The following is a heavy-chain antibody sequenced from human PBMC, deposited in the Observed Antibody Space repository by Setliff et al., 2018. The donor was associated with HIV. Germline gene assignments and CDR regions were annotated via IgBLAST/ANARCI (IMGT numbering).Heavy chain of an antibody. CDR3: AREDYYYYGMDV. Sequence: ASVKVSCKASGYTFTGYYIHWVRQAPGQGLEWMGWINPNNGGTNYAQKFQGRVTMTRDTSISTAYMELSRLRSDDTAVYYCAREDYYYYGMDVWGQGTTVTVFS. J-gene: IGHJ6*02. CDR2: INPNNGGT. CDR1: GYTFTGYY. V-gene: IGHV1-2*02.